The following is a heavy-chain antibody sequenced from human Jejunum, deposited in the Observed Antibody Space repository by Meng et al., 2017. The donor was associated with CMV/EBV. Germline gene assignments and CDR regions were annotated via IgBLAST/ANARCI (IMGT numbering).Heavy chain of an antibody. CDR1: SGAFGCSWYH. V-gene: IGHV4-39*07. D-gene: IGHD6-13*01. Sequence: VLCLVTPSDSLALPCSVSSGAFGCSWYHWRWRRELPGKGLECLATVYSTGSTYYDPSLKSRVTISVDTSKNQFSLRLSSVTAADTAVYYCARVWQPNYYFDYWGQGTLVTVSS. CDR2: VYSTGST. CDR3: ARVWQPNYYFDY. J-gene: IGHJ4*02.